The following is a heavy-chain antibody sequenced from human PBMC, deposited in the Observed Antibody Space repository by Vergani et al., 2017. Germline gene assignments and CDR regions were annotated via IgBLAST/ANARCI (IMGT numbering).Heavy chain of an antibody. CDR2: INNNGGST. J-gene: IGHJ3*01. Sequence: EVQLLESGGDLVQPGGSLRLSCAASGFTFNHYAMNWVRQAPGKGLEWVSGINNNGGSTYYADSVKGRFTISRDNSKSTLYLQMTDLRAQATATYYCAKVCSSTSCPYGGGAFDVWGHGTMVTVSS. V-gene: IGHV3-23*01. D-gene: IGHD2-2*01. CDR1: GFTFNHYA. CDR3: AKVCSSTSCPYGGGAFDV.